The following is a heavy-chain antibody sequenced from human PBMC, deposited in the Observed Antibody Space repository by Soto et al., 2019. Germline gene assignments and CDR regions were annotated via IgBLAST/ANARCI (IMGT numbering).Heavy chain of an antibody. CDR2: IYSGGSA. CDR1: GFTVSSNY. V-gene: IGHV3-53*01. J-gene: IGHJ4*02. Sequence: PGGSLRLSCAASGFTVSSNYMSWVRQAPGKGLEWVSVIYSGGSAYYADSVKGRFNISRDNSKNTLYLQMNSLRAEDTAVYYCARGRKGATTTDYWGQGTLVTVSS. CDR3: ARGRKGATTTDY. D-gene: IGHD1-26*01.